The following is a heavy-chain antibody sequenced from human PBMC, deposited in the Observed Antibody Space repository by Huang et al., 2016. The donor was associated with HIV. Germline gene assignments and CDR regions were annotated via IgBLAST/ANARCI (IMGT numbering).Heavy chain of an antibody. J-gene: IGHJ4*02. D-gene: IGHD3-3*01. V-gene: IGHV3-30*02. Sequence: GGSLRLSCTASGFTFGSFGMHWVHQAPGKGLEWVAFIRYDGNNYYYADSVRGRFTISRDNSKDTLYLQMNRLRPDDSAVYYCAKDLTYTFGRHFDYWGRGTLVTVSS. CDR3: AKDLTYTFGRHFDY. CDR1: GFTFGSFG. CDR2: IRYDGNNY.